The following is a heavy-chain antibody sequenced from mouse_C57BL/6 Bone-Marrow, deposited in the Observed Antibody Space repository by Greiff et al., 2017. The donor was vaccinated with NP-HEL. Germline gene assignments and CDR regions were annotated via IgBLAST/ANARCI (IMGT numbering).Heavy chain of an antibody. D-gene: IGHD1-1*01. CDR1: GFTFSSYA. CDR3: TRARYYYGSFDY. V-gene: IGHV5-9-1*02. Sequence: EVQRVESGEGLVKPGGSLKLSCAASGFTFSSYAMSWVRQTPEKRLEWVAYISSGGDYIYYADTVKGRFTISRDNARNTLYLQMSSLKSEDTAMYYCTRARYYYGSFDYWGQGTTLTVSS. J-gene: IGHJ2*01. CDR2: ISSGGDYI.